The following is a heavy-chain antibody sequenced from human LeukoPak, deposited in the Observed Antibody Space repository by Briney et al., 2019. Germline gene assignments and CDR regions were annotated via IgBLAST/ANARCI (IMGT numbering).Heavy chain of an antibody. CDR3: ARDTRDGYNPYWYFDL. J-gene: IGHJ2*01. D-gene: IGHD5-24*01. V-gene: IGHV1-46*01. CDR2: INPGGGST. Sequence: ASVKVSCKASGYTFTSYYMHWVRQAPGQGLEWMGIINPGGGSTSYAQKFQGRVTMTRDTSTSTVYMELSSLRSEDTAVYYCARDTRDGYNPYWYFDLWGRGTLVTVSS. CDR1: GYTFTSYY.